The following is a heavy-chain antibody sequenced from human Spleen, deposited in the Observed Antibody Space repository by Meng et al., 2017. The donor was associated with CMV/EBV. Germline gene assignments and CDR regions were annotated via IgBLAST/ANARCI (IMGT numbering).Heavy chain of an antibody. CDR3: ARRGARDWFDL. J-gene: IGHJ5*02. CDR1: GSIFTTDW. V-gene: IGHV5-51*01. Sequence: KIACKGSGSIFTTDWIAWVRQRPGKSPEWMGIIYPGDSDTRYSPSFQGQVTISADKSISTLQWSSLKASDTAMYYCARRGARDWFDLWGQGTLSPSPQ. CDR2: IYPGDSDT. D-gene: IGHD3-16*01.